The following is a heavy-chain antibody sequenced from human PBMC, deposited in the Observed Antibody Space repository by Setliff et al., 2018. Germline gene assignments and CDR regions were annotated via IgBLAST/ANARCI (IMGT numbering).Heavy chain of an antibody. CDR1: GYTFSANA. CDR3: ARGSRGFDY. V-gene: IGHV1-3*04. CDR2: IYTDNGNT. Sequence: ASVKVSCKASGYTFSANAIHWVRQAPGQRLEWMGFIYTDNGNTKNSKNFQDRVAITRDTSASTAYMELSSLTSEDTAVYFCARGSRGFDYWGQGALVTVSS. J-gene: IGHJ4*02.